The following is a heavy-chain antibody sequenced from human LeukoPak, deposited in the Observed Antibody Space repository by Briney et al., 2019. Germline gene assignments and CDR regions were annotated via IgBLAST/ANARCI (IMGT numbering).Heavy chain of an antibody. CDR1: GCTFTSYG. J-gene: IGHJ4*02. CDR3: ARSCSGGSCYFDY. V-gene: IGHV1-18*01. CDR2: ISAYNGNT. Sequence: ASVKASCKVSGCTFTSYGISWVRQAPGQGLEWMGWISAYNGNTNYAQKLQGRVTMTTDTSTSTAYMELRSLRSDDTAVYYCARSCSGGSCYFDYWGQGTLVTVSS. D-gene: IGHD2-15*01.